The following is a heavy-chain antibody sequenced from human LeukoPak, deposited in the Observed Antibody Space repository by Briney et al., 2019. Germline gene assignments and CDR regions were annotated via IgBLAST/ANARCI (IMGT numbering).Heavy chain of an antibody. CDR3: ARNYAFWSGYYEGFDY. CDR1: GGSFSGYY. J-gene: IGHJ4*02. CDR2: INHSGST. D-gene: IGHD3-3*01. Sequence: SETLSLTCAVYGGSFSGYYWSWIRQPPGKGLEWIGEINHSGSTYYNPSLKSRVTISVDTSKNQFSLKLSSVTAADTAVYYCARNYAFWSGYYEGFDYWGQGTLVTVSS. V-gene: IGHV4-34*01.